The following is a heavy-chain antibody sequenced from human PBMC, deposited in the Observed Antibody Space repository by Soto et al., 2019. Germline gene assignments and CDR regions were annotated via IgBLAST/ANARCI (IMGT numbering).Heavy chain of an antibody. V-gene: IGHV3-30*18. D-gene: IGHD3-16*01. CDR1: GFTFNSYG. Sequence: QVQLVESGGGVVQPGRSLRLSCAASGFTFNSYGMHWVRQAPGKGLEWVAVISYDGGNKYYEDSVKGRLTISRDNSKNTLYLQMNSLSTVDTALYAYAKNFLGGTMFDPFDIWGQGTMVTVYS. CDR2: ISYDGGNK. J-gene: IGHJ3*02. CDR3: AKNFLGGTMFDPFDI.